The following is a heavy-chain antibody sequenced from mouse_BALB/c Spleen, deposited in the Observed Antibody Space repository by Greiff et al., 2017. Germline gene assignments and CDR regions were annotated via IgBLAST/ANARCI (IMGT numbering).Heavy chain of an antibody. CDR3: ARLDGYDGYYFDY. Sequence: QVQLQQSGPELVKPGASVRISCKASGYTFTSYYIHWVKQRPGQGLEWIGWIYPGNVNTKYNEKFKGKATLTADKSSSTAYMQLSSLTSEDSAVYFCARLDGYDGYYFDYWGQGTTLTVSS. J-gene: IGHJ2*01. CDR1: GYTFTSYY. D-gene: IGHD2-2*01. CDR2: IYPGNVNT. V-gene: IGHV1S56*01.